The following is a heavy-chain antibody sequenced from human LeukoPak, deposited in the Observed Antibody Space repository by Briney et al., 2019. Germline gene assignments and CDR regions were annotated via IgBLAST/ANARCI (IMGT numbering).Heavy chain of an antibody. J-gene: IGHJ4*02. CDR3: ARVDYYDRVDY. CDR1: GGSISSGSYY. CDR2: IYTSGST. V-gene: IGHV4-61*02. D-gene: IGHD3-22*01. Sequence: SETLSLTCTVSGGSISSGSYYWGWVRQPAGRGLEWIGRIYTSGSTNYNPSLKSRVTISVDTSKNQFSLKLSSVTAADTAVYYCARVDYYDRVDYWGQGTLVTVSS.